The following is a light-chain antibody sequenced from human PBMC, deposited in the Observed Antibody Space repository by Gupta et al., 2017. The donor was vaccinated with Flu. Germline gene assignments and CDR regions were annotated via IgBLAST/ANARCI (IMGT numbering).Light chain of an antibody. J-gene: IGLJ1*01. Sequence: DVGGYNYVSWYQHHPGKTPKIIIYGISNRPSGVSTRFSGSKSGNTASLTISGLQAEDESDYYCASDTTGTPLGAVFGTGTKVTVL. CDR3: ASDTTGTPLGAV. CDR1: DVGGYNY. CDR2: GIS. V-gene: IGLV2-14*03.